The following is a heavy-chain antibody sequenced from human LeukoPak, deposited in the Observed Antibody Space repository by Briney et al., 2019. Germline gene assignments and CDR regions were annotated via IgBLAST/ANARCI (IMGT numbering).Heavy chain of an antibody. CDR1: GGTFSSYA. Sequence: GASVKVSCKASGGTFSSYAISWVRQAPGQGLEWMGRIIPILGIANYAQKFQGRVTITADKSTSTAYMELSSLRSEDTAVYYCARLSVATISCYGMDVWGQGTTVTVSS. D-gene: IGHD5-12*01. CDR3: ARLSVATISCYGMDV. J-gene: IGHJ6*02. CDR2: IIPILGIA. V-gene: IGHV1-69*04.